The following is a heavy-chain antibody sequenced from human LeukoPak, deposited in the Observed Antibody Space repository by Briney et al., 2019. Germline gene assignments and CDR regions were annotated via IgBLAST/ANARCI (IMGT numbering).Heavy chain of an antibody. V-gene: IGHV1-3*01. CDR1: GYTFTSYA. Sequence: ASVKVSCKASGYTFTSYAMHWVRQAPGQRLEWMGWINAGNGNTKYSQKFQGRVTITADESTSTAYMELSSLRSEDTAVYYCARSPYIVVVPAAKDYYYYYGMDVWGQGTTVTVSS. CDR2: INAGNGNT. D-gene: IGHD2-2*01. J-gene: IGHJ6*02. CDR3: ARSPYIVVVPAAKDYYYYYGMDV.